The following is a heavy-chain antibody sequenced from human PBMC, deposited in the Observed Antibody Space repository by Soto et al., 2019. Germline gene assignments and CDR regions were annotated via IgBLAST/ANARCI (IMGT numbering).Heavy chain of an antibody. CDR3: ASAVTMGWSPQGY. J-gene: IGHJ4*02. CDR2: ISSSSTYI. D-gene: IGHD4-17*01. CDR1: GFTFNAYT. V-gene: IGHV3-21*06. Sequence: GGSLRLSCILSGFTFNAYTMNWVRQAPGKGLGWVSSISSSSTYIYYADSVKGRFTISRDNTNNSLYLQMNSLTTDDTGLYYCASAVTMGWSPQGYWGQGTPVTVSS.